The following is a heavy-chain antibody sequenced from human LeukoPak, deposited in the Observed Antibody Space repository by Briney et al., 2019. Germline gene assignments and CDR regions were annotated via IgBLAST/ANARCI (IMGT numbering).Heavy chain of an antibody. CDR3: ASDFSPGYSSGWTSFDY. D-gene: IGHD6-19*01. V-gene: IGHV1-18*01. CDR1: GYTFTNYG. J-gene: IGHJ4*02. CDR2: ISAYNGNT. Sequence: EASVKVSCKASGYTFTNYGIRWVRQAPGQGLEWMGWISAYNGNTNYAQELQGRVTMTTDTSTSTAYMELRSLRSDDTAFYYCASDFSPGYSSGWTSFDYWGQGTLVTASS.